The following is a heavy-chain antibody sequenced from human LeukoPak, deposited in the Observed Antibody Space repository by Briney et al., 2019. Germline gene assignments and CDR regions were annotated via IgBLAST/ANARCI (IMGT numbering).Heavy chain of an antibody. D-gene: IGHD6-13*01. CDR3: ASALIHSSSWYLGY. Sequence: ASVKVSCKASGYTFTGYYMHWVRQAPGQGLEWMGWINPNSGGTNYAQKFQGRVTMTRDTSTSTVYMELSSLRSEDTAVYYCASALIHSSSWYLGYWGQGTLVTVSS. CDR2: INPNSGGT. V-gene: IGHV1-2*02. J-gene: IGHJ4*02. CDR1: GYTFTGYY.